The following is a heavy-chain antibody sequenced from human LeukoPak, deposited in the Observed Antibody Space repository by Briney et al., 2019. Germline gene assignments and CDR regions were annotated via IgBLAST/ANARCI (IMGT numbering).Heavy chain of an antibody. CDR2: IDPNSGGT. V-gene: IGHV1-2*02. Sequence: ASVKVSCKTSGYTFTGYYIHWVRQAPGQGLEWMGWIDPNSGGTNYAQKFQGRVTMTRDTSISTAYMELSRLTSADTAVYRCATPSSSSWYGFDPWGQGTLVTVSS. CDR3: ATPSSSSWYGFDP. CDR1: GYTFTGYY. J-gene: IGHJ5*02. D-gene: IGHD6-13*01.